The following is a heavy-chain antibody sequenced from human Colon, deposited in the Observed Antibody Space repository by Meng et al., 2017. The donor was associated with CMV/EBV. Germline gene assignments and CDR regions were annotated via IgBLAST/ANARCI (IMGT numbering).Heavy chain of an antibody. Sequence: GGSLRLSCAASGFTFSSYAMSWVRQAPGKGLEWVSVIYSGGSSTYYADSVKGRFTISRDNAKNSLFLQMNSLRAEDTALYYCTRNPGSSPAGGDGMDVWGQGTTVTVSS. V-gene: IGHV3-23*03. CDR1: GFTFSSYA. J-gene: IGHJ6*02. CDR3: TRNPGSSPAGGDGMDV. D-gene: IGHD6-13*01. CDR2: IYSGGSST.